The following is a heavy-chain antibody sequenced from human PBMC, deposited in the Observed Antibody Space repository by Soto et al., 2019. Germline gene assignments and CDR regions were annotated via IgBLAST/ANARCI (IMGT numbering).Heavy chain of an antibody. Sequence: QVQLQQWGAGLLKPSETLSLTCAVYGGSFSGYYWSWIRQPPGKGLEWIGEINHSGSTNYNPSLKSRVTISVDTSKNQFSLKLSSVTAADTAVYYCARGEVAEPKNAFDIWGQGTMVTVSS. J-gene: IGHJ3*02. V-gene: IGHV4-34*01. CDR3: ARGEVAEPKNAFDI. CDR1: GGSFSGYY. D-gene: IGHD2-15*01. CDR2: INHSGST.